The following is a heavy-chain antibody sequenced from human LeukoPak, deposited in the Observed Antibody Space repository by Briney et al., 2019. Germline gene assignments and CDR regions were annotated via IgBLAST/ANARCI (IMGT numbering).Heavy chain of an antibody. CDR1: GYTLTELS. J-gene: IGHJ4*02. CDR2: FDPEDGET. CDR3: ATGGGYDSGFDY. Sequence: GASVKVSCKVSGYTLTELSMHWVRQAPGKGLEWMGGFDPEDGETIYAQKFQGRVTMTEDTSTDTAYMELSSLRSKDTAVYYCATGGGYDSGFDYWGQGTLVTVSS. V-gene: IGHV1-24*01. D-gene: IGHD5-12*01.